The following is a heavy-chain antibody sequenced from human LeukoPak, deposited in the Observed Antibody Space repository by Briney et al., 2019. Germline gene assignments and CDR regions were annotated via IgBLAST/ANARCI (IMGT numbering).Heavy chain of an antibody. CDR2: MNPNSGNT. J-gene: IGHJ5*02. CDR3: ARGVTPFITIFGVVITNNWFDP. CDR1: GYTFTSYD. D-gene: IGHD3-3*01. Sequence: ASVKVSCKASGYTFTSYDINWVRQATGQGLEWMGWMNPNSGNTGYAQKFQGRVTMTRNTSISTAYMELSSLRSEDTAVYYCARGVTPFITIFGVVITNNWFDPWGQGTLVTVSS. V-gene: IGHV1-8*01.